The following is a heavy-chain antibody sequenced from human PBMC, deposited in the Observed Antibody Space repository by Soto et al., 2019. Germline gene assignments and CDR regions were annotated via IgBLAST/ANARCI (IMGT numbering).Heavy chain of an antibody. CDR2: ISNSSSYI. J-gene: IGHJ5*02. CDR1: GFTLRDYS. CDR3: ARAHCSSTSCFFAGWFDP. Sequence: EVQLVESGGGLVKPGGSLRLSCAASGFTLRDYSMNWVRQAPGKGLEWVSSISNSSSYIYYGDSVRGRFTISRDNTKNSLYLQVNSLRAEDTAVYYCARAHCSSTSCFFAGWFDPWGQGTLVTVSS. D-gene: IGHD2-2*01. V-gene: IGHV3-21*01.